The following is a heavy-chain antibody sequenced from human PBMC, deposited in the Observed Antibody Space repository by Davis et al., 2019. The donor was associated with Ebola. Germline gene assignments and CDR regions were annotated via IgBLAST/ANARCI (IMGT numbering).Heavy chain of an antibody. J-gene: IGHJ6*02. Sequence: MPSETLSLTCAVYGGTFRGYYWSWIRQSPGKGLEWIGEINHSGNTKYNPSLKSRVTISVDTSKNQFSLKLSSVTAADTAVYYCARTRAEGYCSGGSCYFHYYYGMDVWGQGTTVTVSS. CDR3: ARTRAEGYCSGGSCYFHYYYGMDV. CDR1: GGTFRGYY. CDR2: INHSGNT. D-gene: IGHD2-15*01. V-gene: IGHV4-34*01.